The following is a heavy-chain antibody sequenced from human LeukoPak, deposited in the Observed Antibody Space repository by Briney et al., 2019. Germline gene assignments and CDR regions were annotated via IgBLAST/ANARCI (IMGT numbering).Heavy chain of an antibody. Sequence: GGSLRLSCAASGFPFSGYAMSWVRQAPGKGLEWVSGISGSGGSTYHADSVKGRFTISRDNSKNTLYLQMNSLRAEDTAVYYCAKDPDSSPYSSSWFDYWGQGTLVTVSS. CDR2: ISGSGGST. CDR1: GFPFSGYA. V-gene: IGHV3-23*01. D-gene: IGHD6-13*01. J-gene: IGHJ4*02. CDR3: AKDPDSSPYSSSWFDY.